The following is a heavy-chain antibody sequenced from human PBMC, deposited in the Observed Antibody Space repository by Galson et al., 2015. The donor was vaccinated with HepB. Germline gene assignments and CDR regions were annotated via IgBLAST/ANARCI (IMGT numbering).Heavy chain of an antibody. CDR1: GYTFISYA. Sequence: SVKVSCKASGYTFISYAMHWVRQAPGQRLEWMGWINAGNGNTKYSQKFQGRVTITRDTSASTAYMELSSLRSEDTAVYYCAREKAAAGTLFYWGQGTLVTVSS. CDR3: AREKAAAGTLFY. J-gene: IGHJ4*02. V-gene: IGHV1-3*01. CDR2: INAGNGNT. D-gene: IGHD6-13*01.